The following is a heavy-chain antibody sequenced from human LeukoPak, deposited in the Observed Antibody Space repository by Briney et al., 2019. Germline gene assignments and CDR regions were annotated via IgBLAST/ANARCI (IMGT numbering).Heavy chain of an antibody. D-gene: IGHD2-21*02. CDR2: INPNSGGT. V-gene: IGHV1-2*02. CDR1: GYTFTGYY. J-gene: IGHJ5*02. CDR3: ARVEGIVVVTAIPKNWFDP. Sequence: ASVKVSCKASGYTFTGYYMHWVRQAPGQGLEWMGWINPNSGGTNYAQKLQGRVTMTTDTSTSTAYMELRSLRSDDTAVYYCARVEGIVVVTAIPKNWFDPWGQGTLVTVSS.